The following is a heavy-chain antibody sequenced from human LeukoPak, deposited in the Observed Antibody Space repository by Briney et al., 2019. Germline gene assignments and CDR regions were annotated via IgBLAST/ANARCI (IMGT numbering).Heavy chain of an antibody. Sequence: GGSLRLSCAASGFAFSNYSMSWVRQAPGKGLEWVSTISGAGGTTYYADSVKGRFTISRDNAKNSLYLQMNSLRAEDTAVYYCARDGAGDYVDYWGQGTLVTVSS. D-gene: IGHD4-17*01. CDR2: ISGAGGTT. CDR1: GFAFSNYS. V-gene: IGHV3-23*01. J-gene: IGHJ4*02. CDR3: ARDGAGDYVDY.